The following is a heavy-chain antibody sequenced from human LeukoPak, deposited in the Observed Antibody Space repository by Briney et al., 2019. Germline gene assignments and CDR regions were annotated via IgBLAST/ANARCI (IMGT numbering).Heavy chain of an antibody. CDR3: AKQDIRSSAWYD. Sequence: GGSLRLSCAAPGFTFSSYAMSWVRQAPGRGLEWVSAISDSGGNTYYADSVKGRFTISRDNSKNTLYLQMNSLRAEDTAVYYCAKQDIRSSAWYDWGQGTLVTVSS. J-gene: IGHJ4*02. CDR1: GFTFSSYA. D-gene: IGHD6-19*01. CDR2: ISDSGGNT. V-gene: IGHV3-23*01.